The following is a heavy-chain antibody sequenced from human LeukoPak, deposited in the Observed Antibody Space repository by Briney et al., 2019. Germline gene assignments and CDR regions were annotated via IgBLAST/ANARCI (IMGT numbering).Heavy chain of an antibody. V-gene: IGHV1-2*06. J-gene: IGHJ6*02. CDR1: GYTFTCYY. D-gene: IGHD5-18*01. CDR2: INPNSGGT. Sequence: ASVKVSCKASGYTFTCYYMHWVRQAPGQGLEWMGRINPNSGGTNYAQKFQGRVTMTRDTSISTAYMELSRLRSDDTAVYYCARDLRRYGGMDVWGQGTTVTVSS. CDR3: ARDLRRYGGMDV.